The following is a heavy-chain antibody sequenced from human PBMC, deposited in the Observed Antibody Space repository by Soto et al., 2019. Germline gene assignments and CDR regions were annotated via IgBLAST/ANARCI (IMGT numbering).Heavy chain of an antibody. CDR1: GYTFTSYG. Sequence: QVQLVQSGAEVKKPGASVKVSCKPSGYTFTSYGITWVRQAPGQGLEWMGWISAYNGNTNYAQKFQGRVTMTTDTSTSTGDVELRSLGSDDTAVYYCAGGWFGEFVDQFDYWGQGTLVTVSS. D-gene: IGHD3-10*01. CDR3: AGGWFGEFVDQFDY. CDR2: ISAYNGNT. V-gene: IGHV1-18*01. J-gene: IGHJ4*02.